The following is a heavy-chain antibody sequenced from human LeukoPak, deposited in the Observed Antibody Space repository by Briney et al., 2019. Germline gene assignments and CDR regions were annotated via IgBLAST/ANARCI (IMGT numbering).Heavy chain of an antibody. Sequence: GGSLRLSCAASGFTFSSYSMNWVRQAPGKGLEWVSHIGRGITYADSVKGRFTISRDNTKNSVYLQMNSLRAEDTAVYYCARGVERWLQVPFDYWGQGTLVTVSS. V-gene: IGHV3-48*04. J-gene: IGHJ4*02. CDR1: GFTFSSYS. CDR2: IGRGIT. D-gene: IGHD5-24*01. CDR3: ARGVERWLQVPFDY.